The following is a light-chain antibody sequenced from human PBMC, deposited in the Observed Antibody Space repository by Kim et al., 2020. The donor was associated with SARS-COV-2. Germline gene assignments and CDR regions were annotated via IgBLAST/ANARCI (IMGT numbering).Light chain of an antibody. CDR2: LNSDGSH. CDR1: SGHSSYA. J-gene: IGLJ3*02. CDR3: QTWGTGIWV. Sequence: SGKLPCTLSSGHSSYAIAWHQQQPEKGPRYLMKLNSDGSHSKGDGIPDRFSGSSSGAERYLTISSLQSEDEADYYCQTWGTGIWVFGGGTQLTVL. V-gene: IGLV4-69*01.